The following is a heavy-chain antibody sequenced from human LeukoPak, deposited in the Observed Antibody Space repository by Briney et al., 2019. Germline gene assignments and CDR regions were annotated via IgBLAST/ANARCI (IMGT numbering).Heavy chain of an antibody. CDR2: IKSKTDGGTT. D-gene: IGHD2-15*01. CDR1: GFTFSNAW. Sequence: GGSLRLSCAASGFTFSNAWMSWVRQAPGKGLEWDGRIKSKTDGGTTDYAAPVKGRFTISRDDSKNTLYLQMNSLKTEDTAVYYCTTGECSGGSCYSPHFDYWGQGTLVSVSS. CDR3: TTGECSGGSCYSPHFDY. J-gene: IGHJ4*02. V-gene: IGHV3-15*01.